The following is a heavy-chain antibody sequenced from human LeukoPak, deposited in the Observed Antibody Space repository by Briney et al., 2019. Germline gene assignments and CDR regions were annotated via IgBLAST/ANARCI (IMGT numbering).Heavy chain of an antibody. J-gene: IGHJ4*02. CDR1: GLTFSKYW. Sequence: PGGSLRLSCAASGLTFSKYWMLCVRQAPGKGLESVSRINTDGTVTTYADSVKGRFTVSRDNADNTMFLQMNSVRDEDTAVYYCATKQWLAPPPDSWGQGTPVTVSS. D-gene: IGHD6-19*01. CDR3: ATKQWLAPPPDS. V-gene: IGHV3-74*01. CDR2: INTDGTVT.